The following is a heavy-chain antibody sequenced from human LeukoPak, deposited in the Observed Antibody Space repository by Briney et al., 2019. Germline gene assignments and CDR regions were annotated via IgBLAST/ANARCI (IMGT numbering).Heavy chain of an antibody. D-gene: IGHD3-22*01. CDR2: IIPIFGTA. J-gene: IGHJ3*02. V-gene: IGHV1-69*13. CDR1: GGTFSSYA. CDR3: ARRPNYYDSSGYVGAFDI. Sequence: SVKVSCKASGGTFSSYAISWVRQAPGQGLEWMGGIIPIFGTANYAQKFQGRVTITADESTSTAYMELSSLRSEGTAVYYCARRPNYYDSSGYVGAFDIWGQGTMVTVSS.